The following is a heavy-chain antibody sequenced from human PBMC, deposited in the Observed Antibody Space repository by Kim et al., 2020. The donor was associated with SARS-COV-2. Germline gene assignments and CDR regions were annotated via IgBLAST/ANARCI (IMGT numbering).Heavy chain of an antibody. J-gene: IGHJ4*02. CDR2: INHSGST. Sequence: SETLSLTCAVYGGSFSGYYWSWIRQPPGKGLEWIGEINHSGSTNYNPSLKSRVTISVDTSKNQFSLKLSSVTAADTAVYYCARGYGDYVPDYWGQGTLVTVSS. CDR3: ARGYGDYVPDY. V-gene: IGHV4-34*01. D-gene: IGHD4-17*01. CDR1: GGSFSGYY.